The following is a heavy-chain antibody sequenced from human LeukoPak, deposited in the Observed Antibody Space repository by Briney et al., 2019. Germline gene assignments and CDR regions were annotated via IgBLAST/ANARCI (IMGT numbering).Heavy chain of an antibody. CDR1: SGSISRYY. CDR2: IYYSGST. CDR3: APGDGVQTLNFDS. J-gene: IGHJ4*02. D-gene: IGHD2-8*01. V-gene: IGHV4-59*01. Sequence: PSETLSLTCTVSSGSISRYYWSWIRQPPGKGLEWIGYIYYSGSTNYNPSLKSRVTISIDTSKNQFSLKLSSVTAADTAVYYCAPGDGVQTLNFDSWGQGTLVTVSS.